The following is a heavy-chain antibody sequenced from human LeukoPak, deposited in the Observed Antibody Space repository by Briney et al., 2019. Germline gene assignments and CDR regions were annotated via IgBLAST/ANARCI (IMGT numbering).Heavy chain of an antibody. V-gene: IGHV3-23*01. J-gene: IGHJ2*01. CDR2: ISDSGGRT. Sequence: PGGSLRLSCAASGFTFSIYAMAWVRQAPGKGLEWVSSISDSGGRTYDADSVRGRFTISRDNSKSTLYLQMNSLRAEDTAVYYCAKVMRAATDTYWNFDLWGRGTLVTVSS. D-gene: IGHD6-13*01. CDR1: GFTFSIYA. CDR3: AKVMRAATDTYWNFDL.